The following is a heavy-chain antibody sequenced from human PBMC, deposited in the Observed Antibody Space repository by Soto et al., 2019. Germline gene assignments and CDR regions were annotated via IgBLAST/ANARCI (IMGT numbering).Heavy chain of an antibody. CDR1: GESISSGGYY. CDR2: IYDSESA. V-gene: IGHV4-31*03. D-gene: IGHD6-6*01. Sequence: QVQLQESGPGLVKASQTLSLICSVSGESISSGGYYWSWIRHHPGKGLEWIGYIYDSESAYYNPSPKSRVTITTGASKKHFAMKLSSVTAADTAVDYCARASSSSSAADYWGQGTLITVSS. J-gene: IGHJ4*02. CDR3: ARASSSSSAADY.